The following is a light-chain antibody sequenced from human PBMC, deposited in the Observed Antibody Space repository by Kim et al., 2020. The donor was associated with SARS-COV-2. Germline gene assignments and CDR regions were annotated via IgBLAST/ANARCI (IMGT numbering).Light chain of an antibody. CDR2: YAS. J-gene: IGKJ2*01. V-gene: IGKV6-21*01. Sequence: SVTPKAKVTITCRASQSIGSSLHWYQQKPGQSPKLLIKYASQSFSGVPSRFSGSGSGTDFTLTISSLEAEDAATYYCHQSGGLPHTYGQGTKLEI. CDR1: QSIGSS. CDR3: HQSGGLPHT.